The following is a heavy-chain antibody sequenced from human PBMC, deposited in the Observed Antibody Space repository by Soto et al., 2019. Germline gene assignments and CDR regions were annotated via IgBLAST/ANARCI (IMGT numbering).Heavy chain of an antibody. D-gene: IGHD3-10*01. CDR1: GFTFSSYG. J-gene: IGHJ6*02. V-gene: IGHV3-33*01. CDR2: IWSDGSNK. Sequence: QVQLVESGGGAVQPGRSLSLSCAASGFTFSSYGRHWVRQAPGKGLEWVAVIWSDGSNKYYADSVKGRFTISRDNTKNTLYLQMNSLRAEDTAVYYCAREVLVRGIKYHAMDVWDQGTTVTVSS. CDR3: AREVLVRGIKYHAMDV.